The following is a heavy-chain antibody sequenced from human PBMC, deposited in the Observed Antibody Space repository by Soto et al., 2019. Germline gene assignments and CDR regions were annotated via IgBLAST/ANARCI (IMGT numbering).Heavy chain of an antibody. CDR2: IWYDGSNK. CDR1: GFTFSSYG. J-gene: IGHJ3*02. D-gene: IGHD2-15*01. V-gene: IGHV3-33*01. CDR3: ARDLPYCSGGSCYPDAFDI. Sequence: QVQLVESGGGVVQPGRSLRLSCAASGFTFSSYGMHWVRQAPGKGLEWVAVIWYDGSNKYYADSVKGRFTISRDNSKNTLYLQMNSLGAEDTAVYYCARDLPYCSGGSCYPDAFDIWGQGTMVTVSS.